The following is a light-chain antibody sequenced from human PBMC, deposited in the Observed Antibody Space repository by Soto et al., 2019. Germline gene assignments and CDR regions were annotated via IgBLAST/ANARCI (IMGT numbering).Light chain of an antibody. V-gene: IGKV3-20*01. J-gene: IGKJ4*01. CDR2: RAS. CDR3: QQYGSSPLT. CDR1: HSLLHTSNNRNY. Sequence: IVMTHAPQSLAVSLGESATINCTSSHSLLHTSNNRNYLAWYQQKPGQAPKALIYRASSRATGIPDRFSGSGSGTDFTLTISRLEPEDFAVYYCQQYGSSPLTFGGGTKVDIK.